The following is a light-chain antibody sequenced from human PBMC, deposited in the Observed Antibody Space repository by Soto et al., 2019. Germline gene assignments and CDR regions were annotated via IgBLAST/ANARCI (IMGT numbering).Light chain of an antibody. CDR2: GAS. CDR1: QSISSSK. J-gene: IGKJ1*01. Sequence: EIVLTQSPATLSLSPGESATLSCRASQSISSSKLAWYQQNPGQAPRLLMYGASNRATGIPARFSGSGSGTEFTLTINSLQSEDFALYYCQQYHNLWTFGQGTKVDIK. V-gene: IGKV3D-7*01. CDR3: QQYHNLWT.